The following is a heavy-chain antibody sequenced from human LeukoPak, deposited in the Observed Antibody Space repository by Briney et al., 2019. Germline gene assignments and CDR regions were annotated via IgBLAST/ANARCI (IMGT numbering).Heavy chain of an antibody. J-gene: IGHJ4*02. V-gene: IGHV3-66*02. CDR3: ARASIAASGYYFDY. D-gene: IGHD6-6*01. Sequence: GGSLRLSCAASGFTVSTNYMTWVRQAPGKGLEWVSVIYSGGSTFYADSVKGRFTISRDNSKNTLYLQMNSLRAEDTAVFYCARASIAASGYYFDYWGQGTLVTVSS. CDR2: IYSGGST. CDR1: GFTVSTNY.